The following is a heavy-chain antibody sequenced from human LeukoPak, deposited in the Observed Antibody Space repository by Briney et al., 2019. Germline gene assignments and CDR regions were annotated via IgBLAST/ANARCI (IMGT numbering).Heavy chain of an antibody. CDR1: GGTFSSYT. Sequence: SVKVSCKASGGTFSSYTISWVRQAPGQGLEWMGRIIPILGIANYAQKFQGRVTITTDESTSTAYMELSSLRSEDTAVYYCARSAVAATPFDPWGQGTLVTVSS. J-gene: IGHJ5*02. CDR2: IIPILGIA. V-gene: IGHV1-69*02. CDR3: ARSAVAATPFDP. D-gene: IGHD2-15*01.